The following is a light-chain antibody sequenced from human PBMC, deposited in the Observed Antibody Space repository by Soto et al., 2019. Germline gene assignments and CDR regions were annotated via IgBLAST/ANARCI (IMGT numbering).Light chain of an antibody. Sequence: DIQMTQSPSTLSASVGDTVTITCRASQSFSNRLAWYQQKPGQAPKFLIYKASTLDSGVPSRFSGSGAGTEVTLTISSLQPDDFATYYCQQYNSYSWTFGQGTKVEIK. CDR2: KAS. V-gene: IGKV1-5*03. CDR3: QQYNSYSWT. J-gene: IGKJ1*01. CDR1: QSFSNR.